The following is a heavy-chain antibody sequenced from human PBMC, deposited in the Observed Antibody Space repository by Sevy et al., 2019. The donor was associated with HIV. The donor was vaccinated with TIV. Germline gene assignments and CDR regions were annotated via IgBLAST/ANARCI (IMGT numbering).Heavy chain of an antibody. CDR1: GFTFSTYW. J-gene: IGHJ6*04. Sequence: GGSLRLSCAASGFTFSTYWMHWVRQVPGKGLVWVSRIDGDGSGTSYADSVKGRFTISRDNAKNMLYRQMNSLRAEDTAVYYCARGFRDVWGKGTTVTVSS. CDR3: ARGFRDV. CDR2: IDGDGSGT. V-gene: IGHV3-74*01.